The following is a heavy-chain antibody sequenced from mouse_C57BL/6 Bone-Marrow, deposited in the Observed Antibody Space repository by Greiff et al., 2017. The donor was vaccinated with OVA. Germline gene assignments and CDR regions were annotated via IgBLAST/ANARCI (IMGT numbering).Heavy chain of an antibody. CDR3: ARGWLLPY. J-gene: IGHJ2*01. CDR1: GYTFTDYE. V-gene: IGHV1-15*01. CDR2: IDPETGGT. Sequence: VNVVESGAELVRPGASVTLSCKASGYTFTDYEMHWVKQTPVHGLEWIGAIDPETGGTAYNQKFKGKAILTADKSSSTAYMQLSSLTSEDSAVYYCARGWLLPYWGQGTTLTVSS. D-gene: IGHD2-3*01.